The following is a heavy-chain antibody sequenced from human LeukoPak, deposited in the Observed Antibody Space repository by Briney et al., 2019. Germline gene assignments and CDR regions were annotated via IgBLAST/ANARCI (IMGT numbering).Heavy chain of an antibody. CDR1: GFTFSNYG. CDR2: ISYDGSNK. CDR3: AKGGEKWGLLIGTIDY. D-gene: IGHD1-26*01. Sequence: GGSLRLSCAASGFTFSNYGMHWVRQAPGKGLEWVPVISYDGSNKYYADSVKGRFTISRDNSKNTLYLQMNSLRAEDTAVYYCAKGGEKWGLLIGTIDYWGQGTLVTVSS. V-gene: IGHV3-30*18. J-gene: IGHJ4*02.